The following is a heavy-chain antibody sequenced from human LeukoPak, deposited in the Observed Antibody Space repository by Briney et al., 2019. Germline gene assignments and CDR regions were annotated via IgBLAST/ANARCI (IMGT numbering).Heavy chain of an antibody. CDR3: ARGHSETYYDFWSGYCKFDY. CDR1: GGSFSGYY. Sequence: SETLSLTCAVYGGSFSGYYWSWIRQPPGKGLEWIGEVNHSGSTNYNPSLKSRVTISVDTSKNQFSLKLSSVTAADTAVYYCARGHSETYYDFWSGYCKFDYWGQGTLVTVSS. D-gene: IGHD3-3*01. V-gene: IGHV4-34*01. J-gene: IGHJ4*02. CDR2: VNHSGST.